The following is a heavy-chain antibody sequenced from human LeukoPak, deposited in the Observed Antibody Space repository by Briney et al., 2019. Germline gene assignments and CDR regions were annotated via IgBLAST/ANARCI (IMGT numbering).Heavy chain of an antibody. D-gene: IGHD6-13*01. CDR2: ISGSGGST. CDR1: GFTFSSYA. CDR3: AKDTRGYSSSWYKDYFDY. V-gene: IGHV3-23*01. Sequence: GGSLRLSCAASGFTFSSYAMSWVRQAPGKGLEWVSAISGSGGSTYYADSVKGRFTISRDNSKNTLYLQMDSLRAEDTAVYYCAKDTRGYSSSWYKDYFDYWGQGTLVTVSS. J-gene: IGHJ4*02.